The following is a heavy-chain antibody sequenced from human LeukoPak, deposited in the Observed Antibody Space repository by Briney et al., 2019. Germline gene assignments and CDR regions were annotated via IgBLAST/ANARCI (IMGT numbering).Heavy chain of an antibody. CDR2: IYYSGST. J-gene: IGHJ4*02. Sequence: TSETLSLTCTVSGGSISSSNSYWGWVRQPPGKGLEWIGSIYYSGSTYYNPSLKSRVTISVDTSKNQFSLKLSSVTAADTAVYYCARPVVRLQGGYFDYWGQGTLVTVSS. V-gene: IGHV4-39*01. D-gene: IGHD4-11*01. CDR3: ARPVVRLQGGYFDY. CDR1: GGSISSSNSY.